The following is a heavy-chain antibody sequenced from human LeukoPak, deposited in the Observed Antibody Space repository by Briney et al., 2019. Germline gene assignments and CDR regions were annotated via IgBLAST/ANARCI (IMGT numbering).Heavy chain of an antibody. CDR2: IYYSGST. CDR1: GGSISSSSYY. D-gene: IGHD2-21*02. J-gene: IGHJ4*02. V-gene: IGHV4-39*01. CDR3: ARLRSLLAYCGGDCHSGVG. Sequence: PSETLSLTCTVSGGSISSSSYYWGWIRQPPGKGLEWIGNIYYSGSTYYNPSLKSRVTISVDTSKNQFSLKLSSVTAADTAVYYCARLRSLLAYCGGDCHSGVGRGQGTLVTVSS.